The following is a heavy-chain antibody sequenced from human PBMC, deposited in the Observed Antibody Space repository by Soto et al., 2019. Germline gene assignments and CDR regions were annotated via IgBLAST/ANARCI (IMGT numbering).Heavy chain of an antibody. D-gene: IGHD2-15*01. CDR1: GGSFSGYY. Sequence: SETLSLTCAVYGGSFSGYYWSWIRQPPGKGLEWIGEINHSGSTNYNPSLKSRVTISVDTSKNQFSLKLSSVTAADTAVYYCARGQLGYCSGGSCYLSADWFDPWGQGTLVTVSS. CDR2: INHSGST. J-gene: IGHJ5*02. V-gene: IGHV4-34*01. CDR3: ARGQLGYCSGGSCYLSADWFDP.